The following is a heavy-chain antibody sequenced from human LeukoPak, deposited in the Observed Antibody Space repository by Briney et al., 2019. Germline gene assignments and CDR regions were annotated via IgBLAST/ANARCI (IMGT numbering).Heavy chain of an antibody. CDR1: GGSFSGYY. CDR2: INHSGST. Sequence: SETLSLTCAVYGGSFSGYYWSWIRQPPGKGLEWIGEINHSGSTNYNPSLKSRVTISVDTSKNQFSLKLSSVTAADTAVYWCGRVGRHDYIWGSYRYRAYYFDYWGQGTLVTVSS. D-gene: IGHD3-16*02. V-gene: IGHV4-34*01. J-gene: IGHJ4*02. CDR3: GRVGRHDYIWGSYRYRAYYFDY.